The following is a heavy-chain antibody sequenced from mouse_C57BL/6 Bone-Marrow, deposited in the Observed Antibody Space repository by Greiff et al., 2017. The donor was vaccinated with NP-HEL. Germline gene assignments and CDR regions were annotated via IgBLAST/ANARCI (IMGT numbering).Heavy chain of an antibody. D-gene: IGHD1-1*01. CDR3: ARGGYGSKTRYFDV. Sequence: VKLQESGAELVRPGTSVKMSCKASGYTFTNYWIGWAKQRPGHGLEWIGDIYPGGGYTNYNEKFKGKATLTADKSSSTAYMQFSSLTSEDSAIYYCARGGYGSKTRYFDVWGTGTTVTVSS. V-gene: IGHV1-63*01. CDR2: IYPGGGYT. CDR1: GYTFTNYW. J-gene: IGHJ1*03.